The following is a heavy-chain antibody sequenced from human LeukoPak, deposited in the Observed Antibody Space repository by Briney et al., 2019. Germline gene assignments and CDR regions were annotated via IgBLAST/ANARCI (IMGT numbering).Heavy chain of an antibody. CDR2: ISYDGSNK. J-gene: IGHJ4*02. CDR1: GFTFSSYA. V-gene: IGHV3-30*04. CDR3: ASPYYDFWSGYYSYFDY. D-gene: IGHD3-3*01. Sequence: GGSLRLSCAASGFTFSSYAMHWVRQALGKGLEWVAVISYDGSNKYYADSVKGRFTISRDNSKNTLYLLMNSLRAEDTAVYYCASPYYDFWSGYYSYFDYWGQGTLVTVSS.